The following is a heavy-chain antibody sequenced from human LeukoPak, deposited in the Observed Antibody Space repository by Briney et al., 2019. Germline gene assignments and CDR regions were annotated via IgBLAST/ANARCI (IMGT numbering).Heavy chain of an antibody. V-gene: IGHV3-48*03. CDR2: ISSSGNTI. CDR1: GFTFSSYD. Sequence: GGSLRLSCATSGFTFSSYDMNWVRQAPGKGLAWVSYISSSGNTIYYADSVKGRFTISRDNAKNSLYLQMNSLRAEDTAVYYCARDVSGTGGKDYWGQGTLVTVSS. J-gene: IGHJ4*02. D-gene: IGHD1-1*01. CDR3: ARDVSGTGGKDY.